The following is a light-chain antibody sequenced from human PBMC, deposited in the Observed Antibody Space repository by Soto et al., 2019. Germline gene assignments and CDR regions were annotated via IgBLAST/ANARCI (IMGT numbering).Light chain of an antibody. CDR2: DDS. CDR3: QVWDSSSEHVV. CDR1: NIGSKS. Sequence: SYELTQPPSVSVATGQTARITCGGKNIGSKSVHWYQQKPGQAPVLVVYDDSDRPSGIPERFSGSNSGNTATLTISRVEAGDEADYYCQVWDSSSEHVVFGGGTKVTVL. V-gene: IGLV3-21*02. J-gene: IGLJ2*01.